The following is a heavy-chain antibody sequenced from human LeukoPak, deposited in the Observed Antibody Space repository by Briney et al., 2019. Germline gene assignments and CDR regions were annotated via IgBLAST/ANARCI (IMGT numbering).Heavy chain of an antibody. Sequence: SETLSHTCTISGYSISSGYYWGWIRQPPGKGLEWIGSIYHSGSTYYNPSLKSRVTISLDTSENQFSLKLSSVTAADTAVYYCARDPYSSGWGYFDYWGQGTLVTVSS. CDR2: IYHSGST. V-gene: IGHV4-38-2*02. CDR3: ARDPYSSGWGYFDY. CDR1: GYSISSGYY. J-gene: IGHJ4*02. D-gene: IGHD6-19*01.